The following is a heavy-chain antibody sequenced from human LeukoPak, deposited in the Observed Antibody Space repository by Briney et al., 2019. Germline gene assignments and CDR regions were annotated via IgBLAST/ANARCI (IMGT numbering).Heavy chain of an antibody. CDR3: ARDGGMYYYDSSGYFPDI. Sequence: GGSLRLSCAASGFTFSSYAMHWVRQAPAKGLEWVAVISYDGSNKYYADSVKGRFTISRDNSKNTLYLQMNSLRAEDTAVYYCARDGGMYYYDSSGYFPDIWGQGTMVTVSS. CDR1: GFTFSSYA. J-gene: IGHJ3*02. D-gene: IGHD3-22*01. V-gene: IGHV3-30*01. CDR2: ISYDGSNK.